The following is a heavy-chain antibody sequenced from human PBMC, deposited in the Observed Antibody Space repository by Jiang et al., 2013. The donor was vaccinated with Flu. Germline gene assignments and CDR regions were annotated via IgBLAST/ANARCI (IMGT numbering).Heavy chain of an antibody. Sequence: KPTQTLTLTCTFSGFSLTTSGMCVSWIRQPPGKALEWLARIDWDDDKYYSTSLKTRLTISKDTSKNQVVLTMTNMDPVDTATYYCARLYNAYDYFDYWGQGTLVTVSS. CDR3: ARLYNAYDYFDY. CDR2: IDWDDDK. V-gene: IGHV2-70*11. D-gene: IGHD5-12*01. CDR1: GFSLTTSGMC. J-gene: IGHJ4*02.